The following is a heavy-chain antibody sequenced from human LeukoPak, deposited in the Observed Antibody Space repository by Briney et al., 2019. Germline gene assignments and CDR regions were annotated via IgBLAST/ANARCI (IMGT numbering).Heavy chain of an antibody. CDR3: ARGSYYGSGFLFDY. Sequence: GASVKVSCKASGYTFTSYDINWVRQATGQGLEWMGWMNPNSGNTGYAQKFQGRVTVTRNTSISTAYMELSSLRSEDTAVYYCARGSYYGSGFLFDYWGQGTLVTVSS. V-gene: IGHV1-8*01. CDR1: GYTFTSYD. D-gene: IGHD3-10*01. J-gene: IGHJ4*02. CDR2: MNPNSGNT.